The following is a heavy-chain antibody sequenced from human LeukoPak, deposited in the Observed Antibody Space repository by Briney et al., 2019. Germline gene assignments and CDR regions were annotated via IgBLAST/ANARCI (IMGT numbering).Heavy chain of an antibody. V-gene: IGHV3-64D*06. D-gene: IGHD5-12*01. CDR1: GFIFSTYT. CDR3: VGDQVDNVGWLT. Sequence: GGSLRLSCSASGFIFSTYTMYWVRQAPGKGLEFVSVINGDGRTTYYADSVKGRFTISRDNSKNTLYLQMNSLRAEDTAVYYCVGDQVDNVGWLTWGQGTRVTVSS. J-gene: IGHJ5*02. CDR2: INGDGRTT.